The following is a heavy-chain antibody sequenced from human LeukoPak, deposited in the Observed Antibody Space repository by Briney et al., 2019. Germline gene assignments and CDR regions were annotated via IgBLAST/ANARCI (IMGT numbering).Heavy chain of an antibody. CDR2: INHSGST. CDR1: GGSFSGYY. V-gene: IGHV4-34*01. Sequence: SETLSLTCAVYGGSFSGYYWSWIRQPPGKGLEWIGEINHSGSTNYNPSLKSRVTISVDTSKNQFSLKLSSVTAADTAVYYCARGNGKKYYYDSSGYPYYFDYWGQGTLVTVSS. CDR3: ARGNGKKYYYDSSGYPYYFDY. D-gene: IGHD3-22*01. J-gene: IGHJ4*02.